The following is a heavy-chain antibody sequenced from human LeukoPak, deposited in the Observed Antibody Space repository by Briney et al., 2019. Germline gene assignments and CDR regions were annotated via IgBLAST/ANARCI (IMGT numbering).Heavy chain of an antibody. J-gene: IGHJ4*02. CDR1: GGSISSYY. D-gene: IGHD3-22*01. CDR3: ARDVRNYYDSSAYYVFDY. CDR2: IYHRGST. Sequence: SETLSLTCTVSGGSISSYYWSWIRQPPGKGLEWIGNIYHRGSTSHNPSLKSRVTISIDTSKNHFSLRLSSVTAADTAVYYCARDVRNYYDSSAYYVFDYWGQGALVTVSS. V-gene: IGHV4-59*12.